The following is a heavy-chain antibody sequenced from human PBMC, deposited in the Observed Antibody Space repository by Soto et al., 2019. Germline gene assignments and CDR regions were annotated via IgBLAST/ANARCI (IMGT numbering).Heavy chain of an antibody. D-gene: IGHD2-2*01. CDR2: INHSGST. J-gene: IGHJ4*02. CDR3: ASGKADIVVVPAASFLDY. V-gene: IGHV4-34*01. CDR1: GGSFSGYY. Sequence: SETLSLTCAFYGGSFSGYYWCWICQPPGKGLEWIGEINHSGSTNYNPSLKSRVTISVDTSKNQFSLKLSSVTAADTAVYYCASGKADIVVVPAASFLDYWGQGTLVTVS.